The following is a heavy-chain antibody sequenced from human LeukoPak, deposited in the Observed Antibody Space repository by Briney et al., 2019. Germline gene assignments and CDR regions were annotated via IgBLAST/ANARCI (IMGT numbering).Heavy chain of an antibody. Sequence: ASVKVSCKASGGTFSSYAISWVRQAPGQGLEWMGRINPNSGGTNYAQKFQGTVTMTRDTSISTAYMELSRLRSDDTAVYYCASYMSYYGSGSPVDIWGQGTMVTVSS. CDR1: GGTFSSYA. V-gene: IGHV1-2*06. J-gene: IGHJ3*02. CDR3: ASYMSYYGSGSPVDI. CDR2: INPNSGGT. D-gene: IGHD3-10*01.